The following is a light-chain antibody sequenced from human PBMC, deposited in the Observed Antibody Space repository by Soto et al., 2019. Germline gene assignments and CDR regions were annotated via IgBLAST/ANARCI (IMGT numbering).Light chain of an antibody. V-gene: IGKV1-17*01. CDR1: QGIRDA. CDR2: AAS. CDR3: LQHNSYPQT. J-gene: IGKJ1*01. Sequence: DIQMTQSPSSLSASVGDRVTITCRASQGIRDALGWYQQKPGKAPKRLIYAASSLQSGVPSRFSGSGSGTEFTLTISSLQPEDFATYSCLQHNSYPQTFGQGTKVEI.